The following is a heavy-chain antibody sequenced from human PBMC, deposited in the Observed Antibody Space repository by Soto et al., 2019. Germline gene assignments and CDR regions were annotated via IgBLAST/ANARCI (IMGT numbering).Heavy chain of an antibody. V-gene: IGHV1-18*01. CDR3: ARAHPHITQWGYFDY. CDR2: ISAYNGNT. Sequence: ASVKVSCKASGYTFTSYGISWVRQAPGQGLEWMGWISAYNGNTNYAQKLQGRVTMTTDTSTSTAYMELRSLRSDDTAVYYCARAHPHITQWGYFDYWGQGTLVTVSS. D-gene: IGHD1-20*01. CDR1: GYTFTSYG. J-gene: IGHJ4*02.